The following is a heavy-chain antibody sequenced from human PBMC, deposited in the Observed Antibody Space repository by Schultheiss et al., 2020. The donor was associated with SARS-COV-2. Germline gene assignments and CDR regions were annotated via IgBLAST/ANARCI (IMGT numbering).Heavy chain of an antibody. CDR2: IWYDGSNK. D-gene: IGHD3-3*01. V-gene: IGHV3-30*02. CDR1: GFTFSSYG. CDR3: AKDGAITIFGVVTTYYFDY. J-gene: IGHJ4*02. Sequence: GGSLRLSCAASGFTFSSYGMHWVRQAPGKGLEWVAVIWYDGSNKYYADSVKGRFTISRDNSKNTLYLQMNSLRAEDTAVYYCAKDGAITIFGVVTTYYFDYWGQGTLVTVSS.